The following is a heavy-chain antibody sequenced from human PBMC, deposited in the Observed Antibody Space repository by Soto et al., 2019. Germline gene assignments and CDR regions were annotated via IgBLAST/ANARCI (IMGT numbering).Heavy chain of an antibody. CDR1: GVSISSYY. D-gene: IGHD5-12*01. Sequence: PSETLSLTCAVSGVSISSYYWSWIRQPPGKGLEWIGYIYYSGSTNYNPSLKSRVTISVDTSKNQFSLKLSSVTAADTAVYYCARVRGYDQDGYYYYGMDVWGQGTTVTVSS. J-gene: IGHJ6*02. V-gene: IGHV4-59*01. CDR3: ARVRGYDQDGYYYYGMDV. CDR2: IYYSGST.